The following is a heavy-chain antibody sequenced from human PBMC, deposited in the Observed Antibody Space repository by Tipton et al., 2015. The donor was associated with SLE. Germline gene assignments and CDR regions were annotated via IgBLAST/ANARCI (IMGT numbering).Heavy chain of an antibody. Sequence: TLSLTCTVSGGSISSDSYYWSWIRQPAGKGLEWIGYIYTSGSTNYNPSLKSRVTISVDTSKNQFSLKLSSVTAADTAVYYCARDHHDFWSAYPPFDYWGQGTLVTVSS. CDR1: GGSISSDSYY. V-gene: IGHV4-61*09. D-gene: IGHD3-3*01. CDR3: ARDHHDFWSAYPPFDY. CDR2: IYTSGST. J-gene: IGHJ4*02.